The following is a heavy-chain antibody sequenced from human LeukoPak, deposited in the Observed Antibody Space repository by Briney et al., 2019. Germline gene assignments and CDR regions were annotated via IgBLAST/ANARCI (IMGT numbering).Heavy chain of an antibody. D-gene: IGHD4-23*01. J-gene: IGHJ2*01. CDR3: ARDLTTVVNWRKYWYFDL. Sequence: GGSLRLSCAASGFTFSSCSMNWVRQAPGKGLEWVSSISSSSSYIYYADSVKGRFTISRDNAKNSLYLQMNSLRAEDTAVYYCARDLTTVVNWRKYWYFDLWGRGTLVTVSS. V-gene: IGHV3-21*01. CDR2: ISSSSSYI. CDR1: GFTFSSCS.